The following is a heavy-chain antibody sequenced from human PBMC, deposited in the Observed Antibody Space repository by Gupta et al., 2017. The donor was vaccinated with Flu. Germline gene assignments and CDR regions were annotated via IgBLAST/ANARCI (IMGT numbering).Heavy chain of an antibody. CDR2: MYYRGNT. J-gene: IGHJ6*03. CDR1: GYY. CDR3: ARTYGAGSYYMDV. D-gene: IGHD3-10*01. V-gene: IGHV4-31*02. Sequence: GYYWSWIRQHPGWGLEWIEYMYYRGNTHYNPSLKSRATISVDTSKNQFSLKLSSVTAADTAVYYCARTYGAGSYYMDVWGKGTTVTGSS.